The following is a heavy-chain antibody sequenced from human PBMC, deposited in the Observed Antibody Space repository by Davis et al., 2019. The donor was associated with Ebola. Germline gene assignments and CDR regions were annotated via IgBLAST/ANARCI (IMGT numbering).Heavy chain of an antibody. CDR1: GYTLTELS. CDR2: FDPEDGET. D-gene: IGHD3-3*01. V-gene: IGHV1-24*01. Sequence: ASVKVSCKVSGYTLTELSMHWVRQAPGKGLEWMGGFDPEDGETIYAQKFQGRVTMTEDTSTDTAYMELSSLRSEDTAVYYCATDPPITIFGVVYGFDPWGQGTLVTVSS. J-gene: IGHJ5*02. CDR3: ATDPPITIFGVVYGFDP.